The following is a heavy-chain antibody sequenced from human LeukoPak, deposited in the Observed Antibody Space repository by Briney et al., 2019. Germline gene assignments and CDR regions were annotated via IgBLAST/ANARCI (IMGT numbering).Heavy chain of an antibody. V-gene: IGHV3-33*01. CDR3: ARAHSYGYFSWFDP. J-gene: IGHJ5*02. CDR1: GFTFSSYG. D-gene: IGHD5-18*01. Sequence: GRSLRLSCAASGFTFSSYGMHWVRQAPGKGLEWVAVIWYDGSNKYYADSVKGRFTISRDNSKNTLYLQMNSLRAEDTAVYYCARAHSYGYFSWFDPWGQGTLVTVSS. CDR2: IWYDGSNK.